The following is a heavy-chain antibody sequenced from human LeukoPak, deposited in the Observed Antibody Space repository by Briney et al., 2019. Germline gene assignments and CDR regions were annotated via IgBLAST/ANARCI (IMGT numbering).Heavy chain of an antibody. Sequence: PSETLSLTCTVSGGSISNYYWNWIRQPPGKGLEWIGYIYYSGTTNYNPSLKSRVSMSVDTSKNQFSLKLSSVTAADTAVYYCARVGYSSRIDYWGQGTLVTVSS. CDR3: ARVGYSSRIDY. V-gene: IGHV4-59*01. CDR2: IYYSGTT. CDR1: GGSISNYY. D-gene: IGHD6-13*01. J-gene: IGHJ4*02.